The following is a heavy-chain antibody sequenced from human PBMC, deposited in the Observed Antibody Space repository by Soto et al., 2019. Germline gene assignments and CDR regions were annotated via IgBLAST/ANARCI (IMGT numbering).Heavy chain of an antibody. D-gene: IGHD3-16*01. CDR3: ARPGPQGVGVFDY. V-gene: IGHV4-39*01. J-gene: IGHJ4*02. CDR1: GGSISSSSYY. Sequence: QLLESGPGLVKPSETLSLTCTVSGGSISSSSYYWGWIRQPPGKGLEWIGSIYYSGSTYYNPSLKSRVTISVDTSKNQFSLKLSSVTAADTAVYYCARPGPQGVGVFDYWGQGTLVTVSS. CDR2: IYYSGST.